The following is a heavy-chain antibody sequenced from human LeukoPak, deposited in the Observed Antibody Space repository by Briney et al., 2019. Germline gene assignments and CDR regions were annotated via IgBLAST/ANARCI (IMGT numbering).Heavy chain of an antibody. V-gene: IGHV3-74*01. CDR2: INTDGSST. Sequence: GGSLRLSCAASGFTFRRYWMHWVRQAPGKGLVWVSRINTDGSSTTYADSVKGRFTISRDNAKNTLYLQMNSLRAEDTAVYYCVRDTYYNGMDVWGQGTTVTVSS. CDR3: VRDTYYNGMDV. J-gene: IGHJ6*02. CDR1: GFTFRRYW.